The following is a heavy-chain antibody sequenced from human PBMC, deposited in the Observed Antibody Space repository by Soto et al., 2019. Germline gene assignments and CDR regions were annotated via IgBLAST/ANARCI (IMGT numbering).Heavy chain of an antibody. CDR1: GGTFSSYA. V-gene: IGHV1-69*13. CDR3: ARTQAVPAAMPGDYYYGMDV. J-gene: IGHJ6*02. CDR2: IIPIFGTA. Sequence: SVKVSCKASGGTFSSYAISWVRQAPGQGLEWMGGIIPIFGTANYAQKFQGRVTITADESTSTAYMELSSLRSEDTAVYYCARTQAVPAAMPGDYYYGMDVWGQGTTVTVSS. D-gene: IGHD2-2*01.